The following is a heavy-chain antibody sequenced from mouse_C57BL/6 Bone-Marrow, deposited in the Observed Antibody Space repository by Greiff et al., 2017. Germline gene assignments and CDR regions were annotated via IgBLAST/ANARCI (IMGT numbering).Heavy chain of an antibody. CDR2: IYPRSGNT. V-gene: IGHV1-81*01. D-gene: IGHD1-1*01. Sequence: VQLQESGAELARPGASVKLSCKASGYTFTSYGISWVKQRTGQGLEWIGEIYPRSGNTYYTEKFKGKATLTADKSSSTAYMELRSLTSEDSAVYFCARTTDWGQGTTLTVSS. CDR3: ARTTD. J-gene: IGHJ2*01. CDR1: GYTFTSYG.